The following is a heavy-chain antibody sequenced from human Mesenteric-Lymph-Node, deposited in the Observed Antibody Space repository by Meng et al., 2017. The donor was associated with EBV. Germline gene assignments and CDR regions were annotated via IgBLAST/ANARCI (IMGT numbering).Heavy chain of an antibody. Sequence: QVQLVQSGAEVRNPGASVKISCKASGYSFTSYYIHWLRQAPGQGLEWLGIINPSDGDTAYPQNFHDRVTVTMDTSSSTVHLDLGSLKSDDTAVYYCALASFDFWGQGTLVTVSS. J-gene: IGHJ4*02. CDR3: ALASFDF. V-gene: IGHV1-46*01. CDR1: GYSFTSYY. CDR2: INPSDGDT.